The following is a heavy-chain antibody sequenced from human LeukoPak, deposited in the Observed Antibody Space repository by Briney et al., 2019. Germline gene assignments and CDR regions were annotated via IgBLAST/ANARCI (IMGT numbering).Heavy chain of an antibody. CDR1: GFTFSSYG. J-gene: IGHJ4*02. V-gene: IGHV3-33*01. CDR3: ARSYCSGGSCYSGYFDY. Sequence: GGSLRLSCAASGFTFSSYGMHWVRQAPGKGLEWAAVIWYDGSNKYYADSVKGRFTISRDNSKSTLDLQLNSLRAEDTAVYYCARSYCSGGSCYSGYFDYWGQGTLVTVSS. CDR2: IWYDGSNK. D-gene: IGHD2-15*01.